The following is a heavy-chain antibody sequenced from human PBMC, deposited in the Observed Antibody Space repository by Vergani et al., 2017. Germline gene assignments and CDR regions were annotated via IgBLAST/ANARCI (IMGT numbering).Heavy chain of an antibody. J-gene: IGHJ5*02. CDR2: IDPNSVDT. Sequence: QVQLVQSGAEVKKPGASVRVSCKASGFTFTSYHIHWVRQAPGQGLDWLGRIDPNSVDTRYSQRFQDRVTMTRDTSISTAYMELSRLRSDDTAVYYCARAGYSSSWSRGNWFDPWGQGTLVTVSS. CDR3: ARAGYSSSWSRGNWFDP. CDR1: GFTFTSYH. V-gene: IGHV1-2*06. D-gene: IGHD6-13*01.